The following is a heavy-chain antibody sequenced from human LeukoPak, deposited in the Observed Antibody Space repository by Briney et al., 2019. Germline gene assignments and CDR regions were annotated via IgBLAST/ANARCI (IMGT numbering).Heavy chain of an antibody. Sequence: SVKVSCKASGGTFSSYAISWVRQAPGQGLEWMGGIIPIFGTANYAQKFQGRVTITADESTSTAYVELSSLRSEDTAVYYCARGIAAADNWFDPWGQEPWSPSPQ. CDR3: ARGIAAADNWFDP. CDR1: GGTFSSYA. V-gene: IGHV1-69*13. D-gene: IGHD6-13*01. CDR2: IIPIFGTA. J-gene: IGHJ5*02.